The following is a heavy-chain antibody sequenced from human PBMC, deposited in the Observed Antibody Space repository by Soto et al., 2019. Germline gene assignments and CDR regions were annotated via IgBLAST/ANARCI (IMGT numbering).Heavy chain of an antibody. D-gene: IGHD6-13*01. CDR1: GGSISSYY. CDR3: ARVFSSSWYGYICFDP. CDR2: IYYSGST. J-gene: IGHJ5*02. Sequence: SETVSLTCTVSGGSISSYYWSWIRQPPGKGLEWIGYIYYSGSTNYNPSLKSRVTISADTSKNQFSLKLSSVTAADTAVYYCARVFSSSWYGYICFDPPRPGTLVTVFS. V-gene: IGHV4-59*01.